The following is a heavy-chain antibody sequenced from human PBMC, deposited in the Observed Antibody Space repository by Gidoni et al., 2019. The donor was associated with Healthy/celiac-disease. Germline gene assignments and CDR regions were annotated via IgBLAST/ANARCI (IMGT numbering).Heavy chain of an antibody. D-gene: IGHD3-3*01. J-gene: IGHJ6*02. CDR3: ARDRRETNYDFWSGYYPEYYYGMDV. V-gene: IGHV4-39*07. CDR2: IYYSGST. Sequence: QLQLQESGPGLVKPSETLSLTCTVPGVSISSSSYYWGWIRQPPGKGLEWIGSIYYSGSTYYNPSLKSRVTISVDTSKNQFSLKLSSVTAADTAVYYCARDRRETNYDFWSGYYPEYYYGMDVWAKGPRSPSP. CDR1: GVSISSSSYY.